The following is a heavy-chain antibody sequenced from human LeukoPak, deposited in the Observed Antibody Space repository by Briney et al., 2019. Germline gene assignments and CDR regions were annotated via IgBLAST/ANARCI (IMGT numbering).Heavy chain of an antibody. CDR3: ARGWRYYDSVIFDY. V-gene: IGHV4-59*01. Sequence: SETLSLTCTVSGGSISSYYWSWLRQPPGKGLEWIGYIYYSGSTNYNPSLKSRVTISVDTSKNQFSLKLSSVTAADTAVYYCARGWRYYDSVIFDYWGQGTLVTVSS. CDR2: IYYSGST. J-gene: IGHJ4*02. CDR1: GGSISSYY. D-gene: IGHD3-22*01.